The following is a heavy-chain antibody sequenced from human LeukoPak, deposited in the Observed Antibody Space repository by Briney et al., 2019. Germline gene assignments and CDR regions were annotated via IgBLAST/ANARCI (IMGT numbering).Heavy chain of an antibody. CDR1: GLTFSNYW. Sequence: PGGSLRLSCVVSGLTFSNYWMTWVRQAPGKGLEWVANIKDDGRDKNYVASVKGRFTLSRDNAKNSVYLQMNNLRPDDTAVYYCARDNYRVFDYWGQGTLVTVSS. CDR2: IKDDGRDK. V-gene: IGHV3-7*01. D-gene: IGHD1-1*01. CDR3: ARDNYRVFDY. J-gene: IGHJ4*02.